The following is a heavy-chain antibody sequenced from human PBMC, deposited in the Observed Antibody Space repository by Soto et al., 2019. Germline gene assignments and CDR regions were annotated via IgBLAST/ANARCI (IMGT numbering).Heavy chain of an antibody. J-gene: IGHJ5*02. Sequence: ASVKGSCKASGYTFTGYYMHWVRQAPGQGLEWMGWINPNSGGSNYAKKFQGMVTITKDTSISTAYMELSRLRSDDTAVYYCARDPPPYYDFLSGYSQMGWFDPWGQGTLVTVSS. CDR1: GYTFTGYY. V-gene: IGHV1-2*02. CDR2: INPNSGGS. D-gene: IGHD3-3*01. CDR3: ARDPPPYYDFLSGYSQMGWFDP.